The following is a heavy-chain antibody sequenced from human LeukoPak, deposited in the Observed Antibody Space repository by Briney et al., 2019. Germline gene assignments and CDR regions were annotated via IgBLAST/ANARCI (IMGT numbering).Heavy chain of an antibody. Sequence: GGSLRLSCAASGFTFSSYGMSWVRQAPGKGLEWVSAISGSGGSTYYADSVKGRFTISRDNSKNTLYLQMNSLRAEDTAVYYCAKDEVGAGRYYYYMDVWGKGTTVTISS. CDR1: GFTFSSYG. V-gene: IGHV3-23*01. CDR3: AKDEVGAGRYYYYMDV. CDR2: ISGSGGST. J-gene: IGHJ6*03. D-gene: IGHD1-26*01.